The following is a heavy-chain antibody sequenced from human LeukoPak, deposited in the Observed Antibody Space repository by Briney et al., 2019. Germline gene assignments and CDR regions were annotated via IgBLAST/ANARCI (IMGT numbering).Heavy chain of an antibody. J-gene: IGHJ4*02. D-gene: IGHD6-13*01. CDR1: GGSISSYY. CDR2: IYYSGST. Sequence: SETLSLTCTVSGGSISSYYWSWIRQPSGKGLEWIGYIYYSGSTNYNPSLKSRVTISVDTSKNQFSLKLSSVTAADTAVYYCARHETHVAAAAYYFDYWGQGTLVTVSS. V-gene: IGHV4-59*08. CDR3: ARHETHVAAAAYYFDY.